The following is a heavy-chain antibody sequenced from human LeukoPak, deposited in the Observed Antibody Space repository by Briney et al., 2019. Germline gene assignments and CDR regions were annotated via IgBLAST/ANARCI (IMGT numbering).Heavy chain of an antibody. D-gene: IGHD5-12*01. CDR1: GDSIGSNF. V-gene: IGHV4-4*09. Sequence: SETLSLICAVSGDSIGSNFWTWIRQPPGKGLEWIGNIHSSGSAYYNPSLKSRVTMSVDTSGNHFSLKLCSVTAADTAVYYCARQLNIVAPFDYWGQGTLVTVYS. CDR3: ARQLNIVAPFDY. J-gene: IGHJ4*02. CDR2: IHSSGSA.